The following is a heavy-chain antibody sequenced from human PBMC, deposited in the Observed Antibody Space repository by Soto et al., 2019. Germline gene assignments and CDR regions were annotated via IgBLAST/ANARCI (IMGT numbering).Heavy chain of an antibody. V-gene: IGHV4-39*01. CDR2: IYYSGST. CDR1: GGSISSSSYY. CDR3: AKTVDTAMADFDY. J-gene: IGHJ4*02. D-gene: IGHD5-18*01. Sequence: QLQLQESGPGLVKPSETLSLTCTVSGGSISSSSYYWGWIRQPPGKGLEWIGSIYYSGSTYYNPSLKSRVTISVDTSKNQFSLKLSSVTAADTAVYYCAKTVDTAMADFDYWGQGTLVTVSS.